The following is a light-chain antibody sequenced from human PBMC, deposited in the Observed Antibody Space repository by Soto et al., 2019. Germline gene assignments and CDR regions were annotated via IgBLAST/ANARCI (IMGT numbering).Light chain of an antibody. CDR3: SLDTDPTTWV. CDR2: EVS. J-gene: IGLJ3*02. Sequence: QSALTQPPSLSGSPGQTVSISCSATNIAVGLYDRVAWYRQIPGTAPKLLIYEVSHRPVEVPARFSGSRSANAASLTVSRRQPDDESDYFCSLDTDPTTWVFGGGTQLTVL. V-gene: IGLV2-18*01. CDR1: NIAVGLYDR.